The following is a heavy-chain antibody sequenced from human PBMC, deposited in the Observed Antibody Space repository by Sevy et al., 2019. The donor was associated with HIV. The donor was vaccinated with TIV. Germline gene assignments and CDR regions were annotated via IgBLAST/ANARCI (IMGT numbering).Heavy chain of an antibody. CDR1: GFSFSYYG. V-gene: IGHV3-30*03. CDR2: ISNDGINE. Sequence: GGSLRLSCIGSGFSFSYYGIHWVRQSPGKGLDWVALISNDGINEYYADSVKGRFTISRVNSKNTVYLEMNSLRNEDTAIYFCASAYSGSYSHSYLYALDVWGQGTTVTVSS. CDR3: ASAYSGSYSHSYLYALDV. D-gene: IGHD1-26*01. J-gene: IGHJ6*02.